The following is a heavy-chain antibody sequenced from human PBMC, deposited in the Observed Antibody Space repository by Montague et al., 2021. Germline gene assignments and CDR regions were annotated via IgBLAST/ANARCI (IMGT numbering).Heavy chain of an antibody. D-gene: IGHD6-19*01. V-gene: IGHV3-23*03. CDR1: GFTFSRFA. Sequence: SLRLSCAASGFTFSRFAMSWVRQAPGKGLEWVSIIHRRGSPTYYGDSVKGRFTISRDDSKNMLYLQLNSLRAEDTAVYYCAKDRGDSSGWPIFDYWGQGTLVTASS. CDR3: AKDRGDSSGWPIFDY. J-gene: IGHJ4*02. CDR2: IHRRGSPT.